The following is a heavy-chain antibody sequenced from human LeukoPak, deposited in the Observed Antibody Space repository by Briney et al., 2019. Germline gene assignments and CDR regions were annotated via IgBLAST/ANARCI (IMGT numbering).Heavy chain of an antibody. Sequence: RGSLRLSCAASGFTVSSNFTSWVRQAPGKGLEWVTVIYSDGTTYFADSVKGRFTISRGNSKNTLYLHMNSLRVEDTAVYYCARDYPSFDYWGQGTLVTVSS. V-gene: IGHV3-53*01. CDR2: IYSDGTT. J-gene: IGHJ4*02. CDR1: GFTVSSNF. CDR3: ARDYPSFDY.